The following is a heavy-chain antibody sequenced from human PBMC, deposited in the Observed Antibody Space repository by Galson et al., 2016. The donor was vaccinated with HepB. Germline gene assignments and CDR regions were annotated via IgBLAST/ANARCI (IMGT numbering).Heavy chain of an antibody. CDR3: SRMMYYYGSGNKYYYVLGV. Sequence: SLRLSCAASGFTFRGPDMYWVRQASGKGLEWVGRIRSKTNSYATAFAASVEGRFTISRDDSKNTTYLQMNSLKSEDTAVYYCSRMMYYYGSGNKYYYVLGVWGQGATVTVSS. J-gene: IGHJ6*02. V-gene: IGHV3-73*01. CDR1: GFTFRGPD. CDR2: IRSKTNSYAT. D-gene: IGHD3-10*01.